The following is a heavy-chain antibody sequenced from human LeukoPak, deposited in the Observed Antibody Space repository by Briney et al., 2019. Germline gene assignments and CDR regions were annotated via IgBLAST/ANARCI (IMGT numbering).Heavy chain of an antibody. Sequence: GGSLRLSCAASGFTFSSYSMNWVRQAPGKGLEWVSSISSSSSHIYYTDSVKGRFTISRDNAKNSLYLQMNSLRAEDTAVYYCARDRWEPVVVVPAAIAFWGQGTLVTVSS. CDR2: ISSSSSHI. J-gene: IGHJ4*02. D-gene: IGHD2-2*01. CDR3: ARDRWEPVVVVPAAIAF. CDR1: GFTFSSYS. V-gene: IGHV3-21*01.